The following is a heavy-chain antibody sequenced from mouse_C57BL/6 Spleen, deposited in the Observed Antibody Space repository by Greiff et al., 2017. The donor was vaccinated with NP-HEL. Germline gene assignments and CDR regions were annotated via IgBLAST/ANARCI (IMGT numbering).Heavy chain of an antibody. CDR3: ARKMGLYAMDY. V-gene: IGHV5-15*01. CDR2: ISNLAYSI. CDR1: GFTFSDYG. Sequence: EVHLVESGGGLVQPGGSLKLSCAASGFTFSDYGMAWVRQAPRKGPEWVAFISNLAYSIYYADTVTGRFTISRENAKNTLYLEMSSLRSEDTAMYYCARKMGLYAMDYWGQGTSVTVSS. J-gene: IGHJ4*01. D-gene: IGHD2-3*01.